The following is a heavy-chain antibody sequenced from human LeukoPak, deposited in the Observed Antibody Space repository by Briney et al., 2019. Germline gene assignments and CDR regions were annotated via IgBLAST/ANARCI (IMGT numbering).Heavy chain of an antibody. CDR1: GFTFTNAW. CDR3: TTEYSSSYNWFNP. Sequence: PGGSLRLSCAASGFTFTNAWMHWVRQAPGKGLEWVGRIKSKTNGGTTDYPAPVKGRFTISRDDSKNTLYLQMSSLKIEDTAVYYCTTEYSSSYNWFNPWGQGTLVTVSS. J-gene: IGHJ5*02. D-gene: IGHD6-6*01. CDR2: IKSKTNGGTT. V-gene: IGHV3-15*01.